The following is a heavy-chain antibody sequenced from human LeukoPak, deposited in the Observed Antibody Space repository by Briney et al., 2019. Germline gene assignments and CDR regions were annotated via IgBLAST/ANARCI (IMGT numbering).Heavy chain of an antibody. J-gene: IGHJ4*02. CDR2: ISAYNGNT. V-gene: IGHV1-18*01. D-gene: IGHD3-9*01. CDR3: SQADRGIRYFDWSYYFDY. Sequence: ASVKVSCKASGYTFTSYGISWVRQAPGQGLEWMGWISAYNGNTNHAQKLQGRVTMTTDTSTSTAYMELRSLRSDDTAVYYCSQADRGIRYFDWSYYFDYWGQGTLVTVSS. CDR1: GYTFTSYG.